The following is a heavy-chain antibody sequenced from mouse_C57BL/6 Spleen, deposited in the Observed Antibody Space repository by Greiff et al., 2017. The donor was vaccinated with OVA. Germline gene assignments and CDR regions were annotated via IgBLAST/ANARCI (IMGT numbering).Heavy chain of an antibody. Sequence: EVKLQQSGPELVKPGASVKISCKASGYTFTDYYMNWVKQSHGKSLEWIGDINPNNGGTSYNQKFKGKATLTVDKSSSTAYMELRSLTSEDSAVYYCARSSRDGYNWYFDVWGTGTTVTVSS. CDR3: ARSSRDGYNWYFDV. CDR2: INPNNGGT. J-gene: IGHJ1*03. D-gene: IGHD2-3*01. V-gene: IGHV1-26*01. CDR1: GYTFTDYY.